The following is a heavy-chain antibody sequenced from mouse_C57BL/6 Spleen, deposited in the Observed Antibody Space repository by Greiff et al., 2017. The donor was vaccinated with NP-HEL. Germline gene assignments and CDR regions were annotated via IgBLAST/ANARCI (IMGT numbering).Heavy chain of an antibody. Sequence: QVQLQQPGPELVKPGASVKISCKASGYAFSSSWMNWVKQRPGKGLEWVGRIYPGDGDTNYNGKFKGKATLTADKSSSTAYMQLSSLTSEDSAVYFCARRGLGQAWFAYWGQGTLVTVSA. CDR2: IYPGDGDT. CDR3: ARRGLGQAWFAY. D-gene: IGHD4-1*01. V-gene: IGHV1-82*01. CDR1: GYAFSSSW. J-gene: IGHJ3*01.